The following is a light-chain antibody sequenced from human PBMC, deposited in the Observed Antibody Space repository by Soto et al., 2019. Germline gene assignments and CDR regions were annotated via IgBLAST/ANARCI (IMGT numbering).Light chain of an antibody. V-gene: IGLV7-43*01. CDR2: STN. J-gene: IGLJ2*01. CDR1: TGAVNSGYY. Sequence: QAVVTQEPSLTVSPGGTVTLTCATSTGAVNSGYYPNWFQQKPGQAPRALIYSTNKKDSWTPARFSGSLLGGKAALTLSGVQPEDEADYYCLLYYGGQLGVFGGGTKLTVL. CDR3: LLYYGGQLGV.